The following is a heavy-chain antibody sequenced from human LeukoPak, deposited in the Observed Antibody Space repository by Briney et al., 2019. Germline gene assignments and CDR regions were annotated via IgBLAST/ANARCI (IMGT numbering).Heavy chain of an antibody. J-gene: IGHJ6*02. CDR2: IYSGGST. CDR1: GSTVSSNY. D-gene: IGHD3-22*01. Sequence: TGGSLRLSCAASGSTVSSNYMSWVRQAPGKGLEWVSVIYSGGSTYYADSVKGRFTISRDNSKNTLYLQMNSLRAEDTAVYYCARDLGDSSGYYFHYYGMDVWGQGTTVTVSS. V-gene: IGHV3-53*01. CDR3: ARDLGDSSGYYFHYYGMDV.